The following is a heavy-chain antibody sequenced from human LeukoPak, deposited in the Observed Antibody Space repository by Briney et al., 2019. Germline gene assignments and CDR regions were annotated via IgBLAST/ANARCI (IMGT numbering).Heavy chain of an antibody. D-gene: IGHD2-15*01. CDR2: VWYDGSKK. V-gene: IGHV3-33*01. Sequence: PGGSLRLSCAASGFTFSSYGMHWVRQAPGKGLEWVAIVWYDGSKKYYADSVKGRFTISRDNSKNTLYLQMNSPRAEDTAVYYCARVYCSGNSCYGPFDYWGQGVLVTVSS. CDR1: GFTFSSYG. CDR3: ARVYCSGNSCYGPFDY. J-gene: IGHJ4*02.